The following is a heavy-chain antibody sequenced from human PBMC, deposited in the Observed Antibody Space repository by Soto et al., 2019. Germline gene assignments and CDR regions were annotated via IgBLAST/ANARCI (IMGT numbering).Heavy chain of an antibody. J-gene: IGHJ6*02. Sequence: QITLKESGPTLVKPTQTLTLTCTFSGFSLSATGVGVGWIRQPPGEALEWLALIYWDDDKRYSPSLKSRLTISKDTSKNQGVLTMASMDPVDTATYYCASAWYGDQNWYGMGVWGQGTTVTVSS. D-gene: IGHD6-13*01. CDR1: GFSLSATGVG. CDR2: IYWDDDK. CDR3: ASAWYGDQNWYGMGV. V-gene: IGHV2-5*02.